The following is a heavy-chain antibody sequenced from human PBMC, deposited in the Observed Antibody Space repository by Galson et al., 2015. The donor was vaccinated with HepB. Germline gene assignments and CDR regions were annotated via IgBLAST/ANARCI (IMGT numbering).Heavy chain of an antibody. CDR2: IIPIFGTA. D-gene: IGHD4-17*01. CDR1: GGTFSNYA. Sequence: SVKVSCKASGGTFSNYAITWVRRAPGQGLEWMGEIIPIFGTANYAQRFQGRVTITADESTTTAYMELSGLRSEDTAIYYCASVTFYGDYSAPYTWFDPWGQGTLVTVSS. V-gene: IGHV1-69*13. CDR3: ASVTFYGDYSAPYTWFDP. J-gene: IGHJ5*02.